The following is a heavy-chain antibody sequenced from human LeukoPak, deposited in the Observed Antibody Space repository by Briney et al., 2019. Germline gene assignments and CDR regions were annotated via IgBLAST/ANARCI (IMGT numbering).Heavy chain of an antibody. Sequence: PSETLSLTCAVSGGSISSNSYYWGWIRQPPGKGLEWIGSIYYSGSTYYNPSLKSRVTISVDTSKNQFSLTLSSVTAADTAVYYCARDHDTLGAFDIWGQGTMVTVSS. V-gene: IGHV4-39*07. CDR2: IYYSGST. CDR3: ARDHDTLGAFDI. CDR1: GGSISSNSYY. D-gene: IGHD3-9*01. J-gene: IGHJ3*02.